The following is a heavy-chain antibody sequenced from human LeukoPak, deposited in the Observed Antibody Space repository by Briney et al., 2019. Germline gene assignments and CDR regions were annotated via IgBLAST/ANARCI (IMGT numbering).Heavy chain of an antibody. Sequence: PSETLSLTCTVSGGSISSSTYYWGWIRQPPGKGLEWIGSISYSGSTYYNPSPKSRVTISVDTSKNQFSLRLSSVTAADTAVYHCARHYYDSSDYYPYYFNYWGQGTLVTVSS. J-gene: IGHJ4*02. V-gene: IGHV4-39*01. D-gene: IGHD3-22*01. CDR1: GGSISSSTYY. CDR2: ISYSGST. CDR3: ARHYYDSSDYYPYYFNY.